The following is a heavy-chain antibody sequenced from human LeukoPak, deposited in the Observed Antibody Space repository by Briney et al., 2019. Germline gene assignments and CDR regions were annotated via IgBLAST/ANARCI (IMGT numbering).Heavy chain of an antibody. Sequence: SETLSLTCTVSGGSISSYYWGWIRQPPRKGLEWIGSIYYSGSTYYNPSLKSRVTISVDTSKNQFSLKLSSVTAADTAVYYCARDDIYYYGSGRPQIDIWGQGTMVTVSS. V-gene: IGHV4-39*07. CDR2: IYYSGST. CDR1: GGSISSYY. D-gene: IGHD3-10*01. J-gene: IGHJ3*02. CDR3: ARDDIYYYGSGRPQIDI.